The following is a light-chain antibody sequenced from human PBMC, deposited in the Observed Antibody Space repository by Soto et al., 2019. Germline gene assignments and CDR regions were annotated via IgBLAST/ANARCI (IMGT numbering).Light chain of an antibody. V-gene: IGKV3-20*01. CDR1: QSVSVNS. J-gene: IGKJ1*01. CDR3: QQYDSYSWK. CDR2: AAS. Sequence: EIVLTQSPGTLSLSPGERATLSCRASQSVSVNSLAWYQQKGGQAPRLLIYAASTRATGIPARFSGSGSGTEFILTISSLQPDDFATYYCQQYDSYSWKFDQGTKVDIK.